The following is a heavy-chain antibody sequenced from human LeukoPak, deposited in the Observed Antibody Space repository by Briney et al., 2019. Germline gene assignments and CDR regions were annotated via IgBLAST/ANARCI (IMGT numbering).Heavy chain of an antibody. V-gene: IGHV6-1*01. J-gene: IGHJ6*02. D-gene: IGHD6-13*01. CDR1: GDSVSSNSAA. CDR2: TYYRSKWYN. Sequence: SQTLSLTCAISGDSVSSNSAAWNWIRQSPSRGLEWLGRTYYRSKWYNDYAVSVESRITINPDTSKNQFSLQLNSVTPEDTAVYYCARGGSGQLVPGGYYGMDVWGQGTTVTVSS. CDR3: ARGGSGQLVPGGYYGMDV.